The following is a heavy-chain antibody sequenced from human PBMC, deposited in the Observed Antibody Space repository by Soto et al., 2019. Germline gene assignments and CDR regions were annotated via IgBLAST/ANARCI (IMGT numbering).Heavy chain of an antibody. Sequence: EVQLLESGGDLVQPGGSLRLSGAASGFSFSNYARSWVRQAPGKGLEWVSGISGSGDKINHADSVKGRFTISRDNSRNTLYLQMNTLRAEDTAIYYCTRPLRVVIVVLPVANPADYWGHGTLVAVPS. CDR3: TRPLRVVIVVLPVANPADY. CDR1: GFSFSNYA. J-gene: IGHJ4*01. V-gene: IGHV3-23*01. D-gene: IGHD3-16*02. CDR2: ISGSGDKI.